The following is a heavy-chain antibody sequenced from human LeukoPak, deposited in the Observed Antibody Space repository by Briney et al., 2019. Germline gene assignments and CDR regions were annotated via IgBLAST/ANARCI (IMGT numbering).Heavy chain of an antibody. CDR1: GYTFTGYY. CDR2: INPNSGGA. D-gene: IGHD2-2*01. Sequence: GASVKVSCKASGYTFTGYYMHWVRQAPGQGLEWMGLINPNSGGANYAQKFQGRVAMTWDTSISTAYMELSRLRSDDTAVYYCARGAAGYDFFYYMDVWGKGTTVTISS. CDR3: ARGAAGYDFFYYMDV. V-gene: IGHV1-2*02. J-gene: IGHJ6*03.